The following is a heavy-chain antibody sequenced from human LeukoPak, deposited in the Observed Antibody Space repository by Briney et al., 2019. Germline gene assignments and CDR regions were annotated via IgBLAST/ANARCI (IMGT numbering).Heavy chain of an antibody. CDR2: INPHTGGT. CDR1: GYTFTGYY. CDR3: ARPYCSGGSCHDYFDY. V-gene: IGHV1-2*02. J-gene: IGHJ4*02. Sequence: ASVKVSCKASGYTFTGYYMHWVRQAPGQGLEWMGWINPHTGGTNYAQKFQGRVTMTRDTSISTAYMEMSGLTSDDTAVYYCARPYCSGGSCHDYFDYWGQGTLVTVSS. D-gene: IGHD2-15*01.